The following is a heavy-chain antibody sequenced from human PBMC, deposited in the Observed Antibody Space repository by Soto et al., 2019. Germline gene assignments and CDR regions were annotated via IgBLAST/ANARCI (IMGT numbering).Heavy chain of an antibody. Sequence: ASVKVSCKASGYTFTRYAMHWVRQAPGQRLEWMGWINAGNGNTKYSQMFQGRVTITRDTSASTAYMELSSLRSEDTAVYYCASSYYYDSSGYSSLYYYYGMDVWGQGTTVTAP. CDR1: GYTFTRYA. CDR2: INAGNGNT. D-gene: IGHD3-22*01. CDR3: ASSYYYDSSGYSSLYYYYGMDV. J-gene: IGHJ6*02. V-gene: IGHV1-3*01.